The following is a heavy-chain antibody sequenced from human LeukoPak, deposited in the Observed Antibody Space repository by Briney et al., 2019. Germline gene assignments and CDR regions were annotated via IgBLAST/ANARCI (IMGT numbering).Heavy chain of an antibody. CDR1: GFTFSSYA. V-gene: IGHV3-23*01. Sequence: GGSLRLSCAASGFTFSSYAMHWVRQAPGKGLEWVSIISGSGGTTYYTDSVKGRFTISRDNSKNTLYLQMSSLRAEDTAVYYCAKDYFEASGYHFFDYWGQGTLVTVSS. CDR2: ISGSGGTT. CDR3: AKDYFEASGYHFFDY. J-gene: IGHJ4*02. D-gene: IGHD3-22*01.